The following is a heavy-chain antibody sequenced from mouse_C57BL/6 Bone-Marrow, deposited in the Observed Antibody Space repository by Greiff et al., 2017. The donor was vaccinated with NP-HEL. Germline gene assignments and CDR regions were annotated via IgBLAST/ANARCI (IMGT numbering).Heavy chain of an antibody. J-gene: IGHJ2*01. CDR1: GYTFTSYW. CDR3: SRDYCNSSGY. V-gene: IGHV1-7*01. Sequence: QVQLQQSGAELVKPGASVKLSCKASGYTFTSYWMHWVKQRPGQGLEWIGYINPSSGYTKYNQKFKDKATLTADKSSSTAYMQLSSRTDEDSAVYYCSRDYCNSSGYWGQGTTLTVSA. CDR2: INPSSGYT. D-gene: IGHD1-1*01.